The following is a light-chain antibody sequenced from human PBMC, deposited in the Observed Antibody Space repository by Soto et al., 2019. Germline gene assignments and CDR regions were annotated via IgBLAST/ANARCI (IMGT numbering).Light chain of an antibody. CDR3: GSYAGTYTLP. J-gene: IGLJ2*01. Sequence: QSVLTQPRSVSGSPGQSVTISCTGTSSDIGGYNYVSWYQQHPGKAPKLMIYDVTKRPSGVPDRFSGSRSGNTASLTISGLQPEDEADYYCGSYAGTYTLPFGLGTKLTVL. V-gene: IGLV2-11*01. CDR2: DVT. CDR1: SSDIGGYNY.